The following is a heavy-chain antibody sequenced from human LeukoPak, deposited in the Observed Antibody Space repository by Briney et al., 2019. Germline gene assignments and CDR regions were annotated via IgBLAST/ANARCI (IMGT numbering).Heavy chain of an antibody. CDR1: GFTFSSYS. CDR3: ARDLSGYYYH. Sequence: GRSLRLSCAASGFTFSSYSMNWVRQAPGKGLEWVSSISSSSSYIYYADSVKGRFTISRDNAKNSLYLQMNSLRAEDTAVYYCARDLSGYYYHWGQGTLVAVSS. J-gene: IGHJ5*02. V-gene: IGHV3-21*01. D-gene: IGHD3-22*01. CDR2: ISSSSSYI.